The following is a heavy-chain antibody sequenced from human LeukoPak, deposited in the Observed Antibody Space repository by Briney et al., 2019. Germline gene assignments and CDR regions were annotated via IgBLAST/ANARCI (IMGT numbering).Heavy chain of an antibody. J-gene: IGHJ4*02. CDR3: ARGVILAPFDY. V-gene: IGHV4-59*01. CDR2: IYYSGST. D-gene: IGHD3-16*02. CDR1: GGSISSYY. Sequence: PSETLSLTCTVSGGSISSYYWSWIRQPPGKGLEWIGYIYYSGSTNYNPSLKSRVTISVDTSKNQFSLKPSSVTAADTAVYYCARGVILAPFDYWGQGTLVTVSS.